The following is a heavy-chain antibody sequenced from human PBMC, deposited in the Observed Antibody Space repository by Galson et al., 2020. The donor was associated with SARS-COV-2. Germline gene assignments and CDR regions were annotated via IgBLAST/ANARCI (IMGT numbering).Heavy chain of an antibody. CDR2: ISSSGNTI. CDR3: VRGSVSTY. CDR1: GFTFSSYE. J-gene: IGHJ4*02. Sequence: GGSLRLSCAASGFTFSSYEMNWVRQAPGKGLECISYISSSGNTIYYADSVKGRFTISRDNAKNSLYLQMNSLRAEDTAVYFCVRGSVSTYWGQGTLVTVSS. V-gene: IGHV3-48*03. D-gene: IGHD2-8*01.